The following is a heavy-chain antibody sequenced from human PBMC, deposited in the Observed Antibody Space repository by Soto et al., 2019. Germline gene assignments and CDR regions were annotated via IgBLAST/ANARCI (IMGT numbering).Heavy chain of an antibody. CDR2: IYPGDSDT. CDR3: ARGWVVAARPPYFDY. V-gene: IGHV5-51*01. D-gene: IGHD6-6*01. Sequence: GESLKISCKGSGYSFTSYWIGWVRQMPGKGLEWMGIIYPGDSDTRYSPSFQGQVTISAAKSISTAYLQWSSLKASDTAMYYCARGWVVAARPPYFDYWGQGTLVTVSS. J-gene: IGHJ4*02. CDR1: GYSFTSYW.